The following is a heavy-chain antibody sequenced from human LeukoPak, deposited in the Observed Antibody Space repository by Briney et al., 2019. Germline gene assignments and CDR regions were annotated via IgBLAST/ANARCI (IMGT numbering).Heavy chain of an antibody. V-gene: IGHV1-18*01. CDR2: ISAYNGNT. Sequence: ASVKVSCRASGYTFTNYGISWVRQAPGQGLEWMGWISAYNGNTNYAQKLQGRVTMTTDTSTSTAYMELRSLRSDDTAVYYCARDYYDSSGYAEYFQHWGQGTLVTVSS. D-gene: IGHD3-22*01. CDR3: ARDYYDSSGYAEYFQH. CDR1: GYTFTNYG. J-gene: IGHJ1*01.